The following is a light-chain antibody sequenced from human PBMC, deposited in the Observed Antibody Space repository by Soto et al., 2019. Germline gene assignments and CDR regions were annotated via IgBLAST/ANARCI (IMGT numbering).Light chain of an antibody. Sequence: DIQMTQSPSSLSASLGDRVTITCQASQAISKYLHWYHQRPGKAPMLVIYDASNLEAGAPSRFSGGGSGTSFSLTISSLQPEDIGTYFCQQYNNLPYTFGQGTKV. CDR2: DAS. CDR1: QAISKY. CDR3: QQYNNLPYT. V-gene: IGKV1-33*01. J-gene: IGKJ2*01.